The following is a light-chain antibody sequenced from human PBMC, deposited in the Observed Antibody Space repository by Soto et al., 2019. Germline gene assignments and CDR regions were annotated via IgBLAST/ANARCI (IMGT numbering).Light chain of an antibody. CDR3: TSYTSSSTPYV. V-gene: IGLV2-14*01. CDR2: EVS. J-gene: IGLJ1*01. CDR1: SSDVGGYKY. Sequence: QSVLTQPASVSASPGQSITISCTGTSSDVGGYKYVSWYQQYPGKAPKLMMYEVSNRPSGISNRFSGSKSGNTASLTITGLRAEDEGYYYCTSYTSSSTPYVLGTGTKLTVL.